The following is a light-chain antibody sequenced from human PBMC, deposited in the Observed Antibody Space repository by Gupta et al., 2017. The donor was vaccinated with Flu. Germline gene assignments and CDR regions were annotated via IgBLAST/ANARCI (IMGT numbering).Light chain of an antibody. CDR3: MQALQTSYT. CDR2: LGS. V-gene: IGKV2-28*01. J-gene: IGKJ2*01. CDR1: QSLLHSNGYNY. Sequence: DSEMTQSPLSLPVTPGEPASISCRSSQSLLHSNGYNYLDWYLQKPGQSPQLLIYLGSNRASGVPDRFSGSGSGTDFTLKISRVEAEDVGVYYCMQALQTSYTFGQGTKLEIK.